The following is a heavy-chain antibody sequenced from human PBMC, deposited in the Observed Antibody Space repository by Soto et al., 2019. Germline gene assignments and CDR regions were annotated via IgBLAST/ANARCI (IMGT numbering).Heavy chain of an antibody. J-gene: IGHJ4*02. Sequence: QVQLVESGGGVVQPGRSLRLYLADSGFTFNNYAMHWVRQAPGKGLEWVAVISYDGNNQYYADYVKGRFAISRDNSKNTLYLQMNSLRDEDTAVYYCARDGVYYYDSSGYYNFEYWGQGSLFTVSS. CDR3: ARDGVYYYDSSGYYNFEY. CDR2: ISYDGNNQ. D-gene: IGHD3-22*01. V-gene: IGHV3-30*09. CDR1: GFTFNNYA.